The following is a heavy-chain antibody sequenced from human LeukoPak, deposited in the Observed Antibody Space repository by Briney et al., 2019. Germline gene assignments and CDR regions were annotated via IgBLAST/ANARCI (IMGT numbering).Heavy chain of an antibody. V-gene: IGHV3-30*03. D-gene: IGHD2-15*01. CDR1: GFTFSSYG. CDR2: ISCDGTNK. CDR3: AGMVDWWGVFY. Sequence: PGGSLRLSCAVSGFTFSSYGMHWVRQAPGKGLEWMAVISCDGTNKYYADSVKGRSTISRDNSKNTLYLQMNSLRAEDTAVYYCAGMVDWWGVFYWGQGSQVTDSP. J-gene: IGHJ4*02.